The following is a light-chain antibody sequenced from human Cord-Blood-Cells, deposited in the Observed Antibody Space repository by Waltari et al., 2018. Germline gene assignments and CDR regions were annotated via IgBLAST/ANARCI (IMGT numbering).Light chain of an antibody. CDR3: SSYTSSSTLV. J-gene: IGLJ1*01. Sequence: QSALTQPASVSGSPGQSITISCTGTSSDVGGYHYVSWYQQQPGKAPKRMINDVSNRPSGVSSRFFGSKSGNTVSLTISGLQAEDEADYYCSSYTSSSTLVFATGTKVTVL. V-gene: IGLV2-14*03. CDR2: DVS. CDR1: SSDVGGYHY.